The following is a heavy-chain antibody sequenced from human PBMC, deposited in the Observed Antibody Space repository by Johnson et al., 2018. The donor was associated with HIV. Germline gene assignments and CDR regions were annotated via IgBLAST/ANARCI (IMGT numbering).Heavy chain of an antibody. D-gene: IGHD1-26*01. Sequence: QVQLVESGGGVVQPGTSLRLSCAASGLTFSHYPMHWVRQAPGKGLEWVAFIRYDGNDKYYADSVKGRFTISRDNSENTLYLQMNSLRAEDTAVYYCASAWGELDDAFDIWGQGTMVTVSS. CDR2: IRYDGNDK. CDR1: GLTFSHYP. CDR3: ASAWGELDDAFDI. J-gene: IGHJ3*02. V-gene: IGHV3-30*02.